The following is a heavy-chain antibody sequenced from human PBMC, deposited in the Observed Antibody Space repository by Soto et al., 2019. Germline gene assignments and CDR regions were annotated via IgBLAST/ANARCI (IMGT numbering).Heavy chain of an antibody. D-gene: IGHD6-19*01. CDR3: ARGRGRAVAGRGRLDY. CDR2: IYYSGST. V-gene: IGHV4-59*12. Sequence: SETLSLTCTVSGGSISSYYWSWIRQPPGKGLEWIGYIYYSGSTNYNPSLKSRVTISVDTSKNRFSLKLSSVTAADTAVYYCARGRGRAVAGRGRLDYWGQGTLVTVSS. J-gene: IGHJ4*02. CDR1: GGSISSYY.